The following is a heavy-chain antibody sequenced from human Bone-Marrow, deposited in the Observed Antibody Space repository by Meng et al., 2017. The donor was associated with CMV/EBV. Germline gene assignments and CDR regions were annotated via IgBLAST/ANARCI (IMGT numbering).Heavy chain of an antibody. CDR1: GGSISSYD. J-gene: IGHJ4*02. V-gene: IGHV4-4*07. CDR2: IYTSGST. D-gene: IGHD5-24*01. CDR3: ARGSRDGYNFDY. Sequence: GTVSGGSISSYDWSWIRQPAGKGLEWIGRIYTSGSTNYNPSLKSRVTMSVDTSKNQFSLKLSSVTAADTAVYYCARGSRDGYNFDYWGQGTLVTVSS.